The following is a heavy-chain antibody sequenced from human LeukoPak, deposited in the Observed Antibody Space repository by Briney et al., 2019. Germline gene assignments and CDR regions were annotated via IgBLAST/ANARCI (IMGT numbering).Heavy chain of an antibody. Sequence: KPSETLSLTCIVSGGSISSSNYYWGWIRQPPGKGLEWIGEINHSGSTNYNPSLKSRVTISVDTSKNQFSLKLSSVTAADTAVYYCTRVSRLGNEDYGVNGGVDPWGQGTLVTVSS. D-gene: IGHD4-23*01. J-gene: IGHJ5*02. CDR3: TRVSRLGNEDYGVNGGVDP. V-gene: IGHV4-39*07. CDR1: GGSISSSNYY. CDR2: INHSGST.